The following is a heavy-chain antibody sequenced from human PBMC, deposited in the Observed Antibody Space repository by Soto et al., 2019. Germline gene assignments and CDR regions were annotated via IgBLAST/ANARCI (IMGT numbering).Heavy chain of an antibody. CDR3: ARDRDYYDRRGYYRSSHNMDV. CDR2: IIPVFGSP. CDR1: GGTFSSHG. J-gene: IGHJ6*02. Sequence: QVQLVQSGAEVKKPGSSVKVSCKASGGTFSSHGISWVRQAPGQGLEWMGGIIPVFGSPNYAQKFQARVTKTGDQSTTTAYMELSSLRSEDTAIYYCARDRDYYDRRGYYRSSHNMDVWGQGTTVTVSS. V-gene: IGHV1-69*01. D-gene: IGHD3-22*01.